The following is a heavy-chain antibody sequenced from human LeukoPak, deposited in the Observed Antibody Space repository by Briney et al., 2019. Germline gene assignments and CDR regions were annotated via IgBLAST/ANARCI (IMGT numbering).Heavy chain of an antibody. J-gene: IGHJ5*02. CDR2: SVPMSDTK. D-gene: IGHD1-14*01. V-gene: IGHV1-69*05. CDR1: GGSFGDFA. CDR3: AATSIIFNWFDP. Sequence: SVKVSCKASGGSFGDFATIGVRKALEHGLDWRGRSVPMSDTKDYAQKFQGRVTFTTDESTTTTHMELSNLSPEDTAVYYCAATSIIFNWFDPWGQGTLVTVSS.